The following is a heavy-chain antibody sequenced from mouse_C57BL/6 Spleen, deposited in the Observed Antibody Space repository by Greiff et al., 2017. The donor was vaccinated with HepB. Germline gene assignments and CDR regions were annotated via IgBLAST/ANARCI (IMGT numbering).Heavy chain of an antibody. CDR1: GYSITSGYD. CDR3: ARAAYGYGVGYYFDY. J-gene: IGHJ2*01. Sequence: EVQGVESGPGMVKPSQSLSLTCTVTGYSITSGYDWHWIRHFPGNKLEWMGYISYSGSTNYNPSLKSRISITHDTSKNHFFLKLNSVTTEDTATYYCARAAYGYGVGYYFDYWGQGTTLTVSS. V-gene: IGHV3-1*01. CDR2: ISYSGST. D-gene: IGHD2-2*01.